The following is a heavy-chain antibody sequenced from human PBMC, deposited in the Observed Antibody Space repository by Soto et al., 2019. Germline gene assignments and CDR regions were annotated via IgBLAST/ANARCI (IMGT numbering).Heavy chain of an antibody. V-gene: IGHV3-23*01. CDR3: AKRELDDK. CDR2: ISDNGGRT. D-gene: IGHD3-3*02. CDR1: GFTFRSYG. Sequence: EVQLLESGGRFVQPGGSLRLSCAASGFTFRSYGMSWVRQAPGKGLEWISAISDNGGRTDYADSVKGRFTISRDNSKNTLLLQINALTAEDTAVYYCAKRELDDKWGQGTLVTVS. J-gene: IGHJ4*02.